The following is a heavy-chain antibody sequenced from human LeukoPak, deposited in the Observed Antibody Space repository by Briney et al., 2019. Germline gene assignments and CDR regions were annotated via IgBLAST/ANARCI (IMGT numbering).Heavy chain of an antibody. CDR3: ARDTAYYGSGSLYNWSDP. Sequence: SETLSLTCTVSGGSISSYYWSWIRQPPGKGLEWIGYIYYSGSTNYNPSLKSRVTISVDTSKNQFSLKLSSVTAADTAVYYCARDTAYYGSGSLYNWSDPWGQGTLVTVSS. V-gene: IGHV4-59*01. CDR2: IYYSGST. D-gene: IGHD3-10*01. CDR1: GGSISSYY. J-gene: IGHJ5*02.